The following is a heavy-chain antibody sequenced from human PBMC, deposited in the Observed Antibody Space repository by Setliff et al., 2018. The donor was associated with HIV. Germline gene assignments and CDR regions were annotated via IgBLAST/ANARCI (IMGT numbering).Heavy chain of an antibody. J-gene: IGHJ4*02. CDR2: IMSSGTYT. V-gene: IGHV3-11*06. CDR1: GLTFSNYY. CDR3: ASARIPTGGTSTSCDY. D-gene: IGHD1-1*01. Sequence: GSLRLSCAASGLTFSNYYMTWVRQAPGKGLEWISDIMSSGTYTNYADSVRGRFTISRDNARNSLYLQMSSLRAEDTAVYYCASARIPTGGTSTSCDYWGQGTLVTVSS.